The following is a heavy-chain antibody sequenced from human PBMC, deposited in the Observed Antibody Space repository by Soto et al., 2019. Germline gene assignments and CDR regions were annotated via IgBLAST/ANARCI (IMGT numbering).Heavy chain of an antibody. CDR3: ASSLYGDYAEDPFDY. CDR2: INHSGST. Sequence: SETLSLTCAVYGGSFSGYYWSWIRQPPGKGLEWIGEINHSGSTNYNPSLKSRVTISVDTSKNQFSLKLSSVTAADTAVYYCASSLYGDYAEDPFDYWGQGTLVTVSS. V-gene: IGHV4-34*01. D-gene: IGHD4-17*01. J-gene: IGHJ4*02. CDR1: GGSFSGYY.